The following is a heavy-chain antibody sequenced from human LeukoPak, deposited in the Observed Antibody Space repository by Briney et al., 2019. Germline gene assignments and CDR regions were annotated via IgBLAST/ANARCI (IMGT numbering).Heavy chain of an antibody. CDR2: ISSNGGST. V-gene: IGHV3-64*02. Sequence: GGSLRLSCAASGFTFSSYAMHWVRQAPGKGLEYVSAISSNGGSTFYADSVKGRFTISRDNSKNTLYLQMGSLRAEDMAVYYCARGGAGEVYYFDYWGQGTLVTVSS. J-gene: IGHJ4*02. D-gene: IGHD1-14*01. CDR3: ARGGAGEVYYFDY. CDR1: GFTFSSYA.